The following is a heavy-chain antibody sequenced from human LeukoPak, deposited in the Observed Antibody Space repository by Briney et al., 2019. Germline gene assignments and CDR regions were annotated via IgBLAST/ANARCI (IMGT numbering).Heavy chain of an antibody. D-gene: IGHD4-17*01. Sequence: ASVKVPCKASGYTFTSYGISRVRQAPGQGLEWMGWISAYNGNTNYAQKLQSRVTMTTDTSTSTAYMELRSLRPDDTAVYYCAREPFYGDYGYYYMDVWGKGTTVTVSS. CDR1: GYTFTSYG. V-gene: IGHV1-18*01. CDR3: AREPFYGDYGYYYMDV. J-gene: IGHJ6*03. CDR2: ISAYNGNT.